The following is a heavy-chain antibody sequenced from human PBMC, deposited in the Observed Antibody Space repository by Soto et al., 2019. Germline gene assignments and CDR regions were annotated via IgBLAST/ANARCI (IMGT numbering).Heavy chain of an antibody. D-gene: IGHD2-8*01. J-gene: IGHJ4*02. CDR1: GFTFSSYG. CDR3: ARDLYRGTYYFDY. V-gene: IGHV3-33*01. Sequence: PGGSLRLSCAASGFTFSSYGMHWVRQAPGKGPEWVAVIWYDGSNKYYADSVKGRFTISRDNSKNTLYLQMNSLRAEDTAVYYCARDLYRGTYYFDYWGQGTLVTVSS. CDR2: IWYDGSNK.